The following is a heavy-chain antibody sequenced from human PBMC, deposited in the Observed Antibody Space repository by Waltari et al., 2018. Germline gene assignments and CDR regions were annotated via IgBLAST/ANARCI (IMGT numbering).Heavy chain of an antibody. J-gene: IGHJ4*02. V-gene: IGHV5-51*01. CDR3: ACPDY. Sequence: EVQFVQFGAELKKPGESLKISCRVSGYNFTNYLIGWVRQMPGKGLEWLGTVHPGDSYVRYSPSFQCHITISADKSVRTAYLQLNNLRASDSAIYYCACPDYWGQGTLVTVSS. CDR1: GYNFTNYL. CDR2: VHPGDSYV.